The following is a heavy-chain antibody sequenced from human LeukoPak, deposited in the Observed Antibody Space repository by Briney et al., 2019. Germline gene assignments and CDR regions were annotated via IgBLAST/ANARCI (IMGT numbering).Heavy chain of an antibody. V-gene: IGHV1-18*01. CDR1: GYTFTSYG. Sequence: GASVKVSCKASGYTFTSYGISRVRQAPGQGLEWMGWISAYNGNTNYAQKLQGRVTMTTDTSTSTAYMELRSLRSDDTAVYYCARGGITMVRRLRNPLDYWGQGTLVTVS. D-gene: IGHD3-10*01. CDR2: ISAYNGNT. J-gene: IGHJ4*02. CDR3: ARGGITMVRRLRNPLDY.